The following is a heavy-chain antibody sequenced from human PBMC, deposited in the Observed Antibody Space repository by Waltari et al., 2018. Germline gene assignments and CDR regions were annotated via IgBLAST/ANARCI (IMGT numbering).Heavy chain of an antibody. CDR2: IYHLGNT. D-gene: IGHD3-22*01. V-gene: IGHV4-38-2*02. Sequence: QVQLQESGPRLVKPSETLSLTCTVSEYSVSTGFYGGWVRQSPGKGLEWIGSIYHLGNTRYNPPLSSRVAVSMDMSKNQFSLRLTSVTAADTAVYYCARHRLDRGDSFDFWGQGALVTVSS. J-gene: IGHJ4*02. CDR3: ARHRLDRGDSFDF. CDR1: EYSVSTGFY.